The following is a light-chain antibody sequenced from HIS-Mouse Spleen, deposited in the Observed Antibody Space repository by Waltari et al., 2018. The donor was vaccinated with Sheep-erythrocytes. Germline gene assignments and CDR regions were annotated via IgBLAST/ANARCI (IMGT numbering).Light chain of an antibody. CDR3: QAWDSSTAV. Sequence: SYELTQPPSVSVSPGQTASITCSGDKLGDKYAYWYQQKQGQSPVLVIYQDSKRPSGIPERFSGYNSGNTATLTISGTQAMDEANYYCQAWDSSTAVFGGGTKLTVL. V-gene: IGLV3-1*01. J-gene: IGLJ2*01. CDR2: QDS. CDR1: KLGDKY.